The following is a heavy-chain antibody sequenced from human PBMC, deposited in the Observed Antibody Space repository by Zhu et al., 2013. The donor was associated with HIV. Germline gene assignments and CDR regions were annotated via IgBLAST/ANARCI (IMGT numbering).Heavy chain of an antibody. Sequence: QVQLVQSGAEVKKPGSSVKVSCKASGGTFSSYTISWVRQAPGQGLEWMGRIIPILGIANYAQKFQGRVTMTTDTSTSTAYMELRSLRSDDTAVYYCARARGSYYPRGTFDPWGQGTRRSPSPQ. CDR2: IIPILGIA. CDR1: GGTFSSYT. CDR3: ARARGSYYPRGTFDP. J-gene: IGHJ5*02. V-gene: IGHV1-69*09. D-gene: IGHD1-26*01.